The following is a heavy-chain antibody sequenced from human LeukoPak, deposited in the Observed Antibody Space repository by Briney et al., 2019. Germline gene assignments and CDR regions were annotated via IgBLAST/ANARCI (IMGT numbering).Heavy chain of an antibody. D-gene: IGHD3-10*01. CDR3: ARAYYYGSGSYSDY. V-gene: IGHV1-69*13. CDR2: IIPIFGTA. CDR1: GGTFSSYA. Sequence: ASVKVSCKASGGTFSSYAISWVRQAPGQGLEWMGGIIPIFGTANYAQKFQGRVTITADESTSTAYMELSSLRSEDTAVYYCARAYYYGSGSYSDYWGQGTLVTVSS. J-gene: IGHJ4*02.